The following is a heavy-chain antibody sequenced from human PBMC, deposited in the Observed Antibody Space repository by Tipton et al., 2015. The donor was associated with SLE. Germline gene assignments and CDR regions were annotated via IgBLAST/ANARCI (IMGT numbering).Heavy chain of an antibody. Sequence: TLSLTCTVSGDSITSDYWTWVRQPPGKGMEWIGYISYSETTNYNPSLKSRVTISVDTSRNQFSLKLNSVTAADTAVYYCARDALRLIGNPSWYFDVWGRGTLVTVSS. J-gene: IGHJ2*01. D-gene: IGHD4-23*01. CDR2: ISYSETT. V-gene: IGHV4-59*12. CDR1: GDSITSDY. CDR3: ARDALRLIGNPSWYFDV.